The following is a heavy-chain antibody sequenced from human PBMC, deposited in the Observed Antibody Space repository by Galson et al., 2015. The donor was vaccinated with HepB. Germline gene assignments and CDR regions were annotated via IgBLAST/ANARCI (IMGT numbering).Heavy chain of an antibody. CDR1: GFIVRSYA. CDR3: AKEETKVGTPGVDH. D-gene: IGHD4-23*01. Sequence: SLRLSCAASGFIVRSYAMSWVRQAPGKGLEWVSAISGSGGTTWYADSVKGRFTISRDNSKNTLSLQMNSLRVEDTAVYYCAKEETKVGTPGVDHWGQGILVTVSS. V-gene: IGHV3-23*01. J-gene: IGHJ4*02. CDR2: ISGSGGTT.